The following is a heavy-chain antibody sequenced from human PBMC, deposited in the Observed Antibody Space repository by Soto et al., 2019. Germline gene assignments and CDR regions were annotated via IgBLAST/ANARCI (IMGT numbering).Heavy chain of an antibody. Sequence: SPTLSLTCAISGDSVSSNSAAWNWIRQSPSRGLEWLGRTYYRSKWYNDYAVSVKSRITINPDTSKNQFSLQLNSVTPEDTAVYYCASGSWGAIVGVPAADPRAAFDIVDPGTLLTVS. J-gene: IGHJ3*02. V-gene: IGHV6-1*01. D-gene: IGHD2-2*01. CDR3: ASGSWGAIVGVPAADPRAAFDI. CDR2: TYYRSKWYN. CDR1: GDSVSSNSAA.